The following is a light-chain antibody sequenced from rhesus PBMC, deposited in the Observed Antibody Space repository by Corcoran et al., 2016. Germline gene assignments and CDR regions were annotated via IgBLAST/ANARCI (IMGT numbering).Light chain of an antibody. CDR1: QGITPE. V-gene: IGKV1-43*02. J-gene: IGKJ3*01. Sequence: DIQMTQSPSSLSASVGDRVTITCRASQGITPELNWYQQKPGKPPKRLIYAASSLDSGVPSRFSGSGAGTDFTVTIRSLQPEDFATYYGLQYNSDPFTFGPGTKLDIK. CDR3: LQYNSDPFT. CDR2: AAS.